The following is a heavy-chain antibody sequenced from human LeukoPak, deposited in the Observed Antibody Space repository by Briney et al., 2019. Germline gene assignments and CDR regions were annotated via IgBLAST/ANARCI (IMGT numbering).Heavy chain of an antibody. CDR3: AGASYDSSGVH. D-gene: IGHD3-22*01. CDR2: IYYSGSA. CDR1: GGSISSYY. Sequence: SETLSLTCTVSGGSISSYYWSWIRQPPGKGLEWIGYIYYSGSANYNPSLKSRVTISVDTSKNQFSLKLSSVTAADTAAYYCAGASYDSSGVHWGQGTLVTVSS. V-gene: IGHV4-59*01. J-gene: IGHJ4*02.